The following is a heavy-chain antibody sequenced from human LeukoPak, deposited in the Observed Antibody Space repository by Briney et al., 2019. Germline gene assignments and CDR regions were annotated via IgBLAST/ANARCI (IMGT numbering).Heavy chain of an antibody. J-gene: IGHJ3*02. CDR2: ISGSGGST. D-gene: IGHD3-9*01. CDR3: ARDLGSPLRYFDWSRPNDAFDI. V-gene: IGHV3-23*01. Sequence: GGSLRLSCAASGFTFSSYAMSWVRPAPGKGLEWVSAISGSGGSTYYADSVKGRFTISRDNAKNSLYLQMNSLRAEDTAVYYCARDLGSPLRYFDWSRPNDAFDIWGQGTVVTVSS. CDR1: GFTFSSYA.